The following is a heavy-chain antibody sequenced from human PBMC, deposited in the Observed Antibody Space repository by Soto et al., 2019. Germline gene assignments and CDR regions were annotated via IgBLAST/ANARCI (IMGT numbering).Heavy chain of an antibody. CDR1: GGSVSNYY. CDR3: ARAAAASDVYFDY. CDR2: IYTNRIT. Sequence: SETLSLTCTVSGGSVSNYYWSWIRQPAGKGLEWIGRIYTNRITNFSPSLTSRVTMSVDTSKNQVSLKLTSVTAADTAVYYCARAAAASDVYFDYWGQGTQATVPS. V-gene: IGHV4-4*07. D-gene: IGHD6-25*01. J-gene: IGHJ4*02.